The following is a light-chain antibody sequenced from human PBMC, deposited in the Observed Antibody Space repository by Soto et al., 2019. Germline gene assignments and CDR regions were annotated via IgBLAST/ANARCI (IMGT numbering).Light chain of an antibody. CDR3: QQYNKWPPQYT. Sequence: EIVMTQSPATLSVSPGERATLSCRASQSISSDLAWYQQKPGQAPRLLIYGASTRATDIPARMSGSGFGTDFTLTISSLQSEDFAVYYCQQYNKWPPQYTFGQGTKLEIK. V-gene: IGKV3-15*01. CDR2: GAS. J-gene: IGKJ2*01. CDR1: QSISSD.